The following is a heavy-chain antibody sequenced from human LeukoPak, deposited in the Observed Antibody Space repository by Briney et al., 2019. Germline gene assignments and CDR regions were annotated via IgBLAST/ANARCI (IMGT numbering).Heavy chain of an antibody. V-gene: IGHV3-69-1*01. CDR2: IRTDGTI. CDR1: GFTFSTYA. Sequence: GGSLRLSCTASGFTFSTYALSWVRQAPGKGLEWVSHIRTDGTITYADSVKGRFTISRDDAKTSVYLQMNSLRDEDTAIYYCARDNIWAFDIWGQGTMVTVSS. D-gene: IGHD2/OR15-2a*01. CDR3: ARDNIWAFDI. J-gene: IGHJ3*02.